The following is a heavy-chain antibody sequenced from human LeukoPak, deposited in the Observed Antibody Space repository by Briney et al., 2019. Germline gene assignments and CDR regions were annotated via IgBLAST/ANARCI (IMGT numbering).Heavy chain of an antibody. CDR2: INPNSGGT. J-gene: IGHJ4*02. V-gene: IGHV1-2*02. Sequence: GASVKVSCKASGYTFTGYYMHWVRQAPGQGLEWMGWINPNSGGTNYAQKFQGRVTMTRDTSISTAYMELSRLRSVDTAVYYCARDTYSDVAYCGGDCYRLDYWGQGTLVTVSS. CDR1: GYTFTGYY. CDR3: ARDTYSDVAYCGGDCYRLDY. D-gene: IGHD2-21*02.